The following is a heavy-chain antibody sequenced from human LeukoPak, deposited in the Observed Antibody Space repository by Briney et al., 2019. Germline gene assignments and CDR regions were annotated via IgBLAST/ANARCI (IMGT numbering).Heavy chain of an antibody. Sequence: SETLSLTCTVSGGSISSYYWSWIRQPPGKGLEWIGNIYYSGSTNYNPSLKSRVTISVDTSKNQFSLKLSSVTAADTAVYYCARAEPYDYVWGSYRYTFVYWGQGTLVTVSS. V-gene: IGHV4-59*01. J-gene: IGHJ4*02. CDR2: IYYSGST. D-gene: IGHD3-16*02. CDR3: ARAEPYDYVWGSYRYTFVY. CDR1: GGSISSYY.